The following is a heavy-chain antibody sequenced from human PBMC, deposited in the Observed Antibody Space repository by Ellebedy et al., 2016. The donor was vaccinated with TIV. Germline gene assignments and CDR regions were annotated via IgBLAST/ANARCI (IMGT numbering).Heavy chain of an antibody. CDR2: FYYSGNT. CDR3: ARTGWHSSGWSTYYYYGMDV. V-gene: IGHV4-39*07. CDR1: GGSISGNYY. D-gene: IGHD6-19*01. J-gene: IGHJ6*02. Sequence: SETLSLXCTVSGGSISGNYYWAWIRQPPGKGLEWIGSFYYSGNTYYNPSLKSRVTISVDTSKNQFSLKLSSVTAADTAVYYCARTGWHSSGWSTYYYYGMDVWGQGTTVTVSS.